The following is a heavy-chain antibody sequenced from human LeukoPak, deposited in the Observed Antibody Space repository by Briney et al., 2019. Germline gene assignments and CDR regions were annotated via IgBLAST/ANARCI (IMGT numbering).Heavy chain of an antibody. Sequence: SQTLSLTCTVSGGSVSSGSYYWSWIRQPPGKGLEWIGYIYYSGSTNYNPSLKSRVTISVDTSKNQFSLKLSSVTAADTAVYYCARERKVAGTNPWGQGTLVTVSS. CDR2: IYYSGST. CDR1: GGSVSSGSYY. D-gene: IGHD6-19*01. J-gene: IGHJ5*02. V-gene: IGHV4-61*01. CDR3: ARERKVAGTNP.